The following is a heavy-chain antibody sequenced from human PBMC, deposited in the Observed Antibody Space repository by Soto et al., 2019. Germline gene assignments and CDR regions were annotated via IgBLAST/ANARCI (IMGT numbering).Heavy chain of an antibody. D-gene: IGHD6-13*01. V-gene: IGHV1-69*02. CDR3: ALGSWSGETFDI. CDR2: IIPMLAIT. Sequence: QVQLVQSGAEVKKPGSSVKISCKASGGTFNVYTITWVRQAPGQGLEWMGRIIPMLAITNYAQRFQGRVTLTADTSTTTAYMELSSLTSEDTAVYYCALGSWSGETFDIWGQGTLVTVSS. J-gene: IGHJ3*02. CDR1: GGTFNVYT.